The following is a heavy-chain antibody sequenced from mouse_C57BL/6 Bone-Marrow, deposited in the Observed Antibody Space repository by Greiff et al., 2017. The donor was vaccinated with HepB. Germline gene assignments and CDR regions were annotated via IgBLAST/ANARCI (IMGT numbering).Heavy chain of an antibody. CDR3: TRCLGSRWYFDV. CDR1: GYTFTDYE. CDR2: IDPETGGT. J-gene: IGHJ1*03. V-gene: IGHV1-15*01. Sequence: VQLQQSGAELVRPGASVTLSCKASGYTFTDYEMHWVKQTPVHGLEWIGAIDPETGGTAYNQKFKGKAILTADKSSSTAYMELRSLTSEDSAVDYCTRCLGSRWYFDVWGTGTTVTVSS. D-gene: IGHD3-3*01.